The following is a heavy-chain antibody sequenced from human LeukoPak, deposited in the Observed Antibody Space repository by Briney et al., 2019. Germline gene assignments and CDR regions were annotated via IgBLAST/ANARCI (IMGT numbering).Heavy chain of an antibody. CDR2: IYYSGST. Sequence: PSETLSLTCTVSGGSISSSSYHWGWIRQPPGKGLEWIGSIYYSGSTYYNPSLKSRVTISVDTSKNQFSLKLSSVTAADTAVYYCARRPLAAAYGMDVWGQGTTVTVSS. J-gene: IGHJ6*02. V-gene: IGHV4-39*01. D-gene: IGHD2-15*01. CDR3: ARRPLAAAYGMDV. CDR1: GGSISSSSYH.